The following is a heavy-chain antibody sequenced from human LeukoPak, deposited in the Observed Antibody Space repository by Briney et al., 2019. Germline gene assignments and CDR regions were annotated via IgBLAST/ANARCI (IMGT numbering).Heavy chain of an antibody. Sequence: SETLSLTCTVSGGSMSSYYWSWIRQPPGKGLEWIGYIYYSGSTNYNPSLKSRVTISVDTSKNQFALKLSSVTAADTAVYYCARGSLFVVVPAAPDYWGQGTLVTVSS. D-gene: IGHD2-2*01. V-gene: IGHV4-59*01. J-gene: IGHJ4*02. CDR2: IYYSGST. CDR3: ARGSLFVVVPAAPDY. CDR1: GGSMSSYY.